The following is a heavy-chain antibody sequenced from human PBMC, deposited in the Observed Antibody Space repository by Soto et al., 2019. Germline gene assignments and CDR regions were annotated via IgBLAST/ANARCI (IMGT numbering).Heavy chain of an antibody. Sequence: ASVKVSCRASGYTFTSYDINWVRQATGQGLEWMGWMNPNSGNTGYAQKFQGRVTMTRNTSISTAYMELSSMRSEATAVYYCARGYYYDSPPNCFDPWGQGTLVTVSS. V-gene: IGHV1-8*01. CDR2: MNPNSGNT. CDR1: GYTFTSYD. CDR3: ARGYYYDSPPNCFDP. J-gene: IGHJ5*02. D-gene: IGHD3-22*01.